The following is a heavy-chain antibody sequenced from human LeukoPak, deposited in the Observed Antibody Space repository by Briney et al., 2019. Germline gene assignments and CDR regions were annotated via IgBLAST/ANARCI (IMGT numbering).Heavy chain of an antibody. J-gene: IGHJ4*02. CDR3: ALLAVASDFDY. CDR2: ISPVGTTM. V-gene: IGHV3-48*03. Sequence: GGSLRLSCAASGFMFSSYEMYWVRQARGKGLEWVSYISPVGTTMYYADSVSGRFTISRDNAKNPLFLQMNRLRADDTAVYFCALLAVASDFDYWGQGSLVTVSS. D-gene: IGHD6-19*01. CDR1: GFMFSSYE.